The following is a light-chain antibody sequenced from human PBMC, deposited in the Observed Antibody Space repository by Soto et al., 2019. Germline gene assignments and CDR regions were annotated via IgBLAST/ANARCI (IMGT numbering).Light chain of an antibody. CDR2: EVT. CDR3: SSYAGSNNVV. J-gene: IGLJ2*01. V-gene: IGLV2-14*01. CDR1: SSDVGGYNY. Sequence: QSVLTQPASVSGSPGQSITISCTGTSSDVGGYNYVSWYQQHPGKAPKLMIYEVTKWPSGVSNRFSGSKSGNTASLTISGLQAEDEADYYCSSYAGSNNVVFGGGTKLTVL.